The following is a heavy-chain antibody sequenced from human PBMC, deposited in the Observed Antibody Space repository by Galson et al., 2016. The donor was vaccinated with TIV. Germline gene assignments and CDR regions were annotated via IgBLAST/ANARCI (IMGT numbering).Heavy chain of an antibody. CDR2: IKQDGSEK. J-gene: IGHJ2*01. CDR3: ARRYFDL. Sequence: GFTFSDYWMHWVRQTPGKGLEWVANIKQDGSEKYYVDSVKGRFTISRDNAKSSLFLQMNSLRAEDTAVYYCARRYFDLWGRGTLVTVSS. CDR1: GFTFSDYW. V-gene: IGHV3-7*01.